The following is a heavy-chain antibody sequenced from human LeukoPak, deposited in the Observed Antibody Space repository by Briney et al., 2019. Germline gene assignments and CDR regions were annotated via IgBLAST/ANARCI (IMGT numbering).Heavy chain of an antibody. CDR2: ISGSGGST. D-gene: IGHD4-17*01. CDR3: AKKGVTVTTMCIDY. CDR1: GFTLSSYA. V-gene: IGHV3-23*01. J-gene: IGHJ4*02. Sequence: GGSLRLSCAASGFTLSSYAMSWVRQAPGKGLEWVSAISGSGGSTYYADSVKGRFTISRDNSKNTLYLQMNSLRAEDTAVYYCAKKGVTVTTMCIDYWGQGTLVTVSS.